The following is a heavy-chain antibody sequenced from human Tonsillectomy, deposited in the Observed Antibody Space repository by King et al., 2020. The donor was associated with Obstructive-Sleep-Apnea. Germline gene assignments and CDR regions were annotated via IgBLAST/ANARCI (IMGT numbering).Heavy chain of an antibody. J-gene: IGHJ4*02. CDR1: GFTFSSYG. Sequence: VQLVESGGGVVQPGRSLRLSCAASGFTFSSYGMHWVRQAPGKGLEWVAFIHYDGSNKSYADSVKGRFTISRDNSKNTLYLQVNSLRAGDTAVYYCAKDSYRSGGSLGYFDYWGQGTLVTVSS. D-gene: IGHD2-15*01. CDR2: IHYDGSNK. V-gene: IGHV3-30*02. CDR3: AKDSYRSGGSLGYFDY.